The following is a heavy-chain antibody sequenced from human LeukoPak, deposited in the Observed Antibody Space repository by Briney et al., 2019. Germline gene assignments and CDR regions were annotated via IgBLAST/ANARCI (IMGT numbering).Heavy chain of an antibody. CDR1: GSSISSYY. V-gene: IGHV4-59*01. CDR3: AREGWYYYDSSGENAFDI. J-gene: IGHJ3*02. Sequence: SETLSLTCTVSGSSISSYYWSWIRQPPGKGLEWIGYIYYSGSTNYNPFLKSRVTISVDTSKNQFSLKLSSVTAADTAVYYCAREGWYYYDSSGENAFDIWGQGTMVTVSS. CDR2: IYYSGST. D-gene: IGHD3-22*01.